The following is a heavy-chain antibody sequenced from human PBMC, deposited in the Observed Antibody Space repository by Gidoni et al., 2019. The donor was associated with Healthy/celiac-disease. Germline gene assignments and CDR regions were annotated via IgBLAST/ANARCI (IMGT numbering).Heavy chain of an antibody. D-gene: IGHD3-3*01. V-gene: IGHV4-61*02. CDR2: IYTSGST. J-gene: IGHJ6*02. CDR1: GGSISSGSYY. Sequence: QVQLQASRPGLVKPSQTLSLTCTVSGGSISSGSYYWSWIRQPAGKGLEWIGRIYTSGSTNYNPSLKSRVTISVDTSKNQFSLKLSSVTAADTAVYYCARDGGPPYDFVYYGMDVWGQGTTVTVSS. CDR3: ARDGGPPYDFVYYGMDV.